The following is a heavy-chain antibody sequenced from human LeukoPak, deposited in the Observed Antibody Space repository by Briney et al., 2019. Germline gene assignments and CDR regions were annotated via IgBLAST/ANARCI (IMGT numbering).Heavy chain of an antibody. J-gene: IGHJ4*02. CDR3: ATDRDYGGNSYFDY. CDR1: GYTLTELS. Sequence: ASVKVSCKVSGYTLTELSMHWVRQAPGKGLEWMGGFDPEDGETIYAQKFQGRVTMTEDTSTDTAYMELSSLRSENTAVYYCATDRDYGGNSYFDYWGQGTLVTVSS. D-gene: IGHD4-23*01. CDR2: FDPEDGET. V-gene: IGHV1-24*01.